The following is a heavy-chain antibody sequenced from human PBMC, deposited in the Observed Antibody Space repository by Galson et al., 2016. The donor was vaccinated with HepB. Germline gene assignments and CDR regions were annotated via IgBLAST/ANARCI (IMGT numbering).Heavy chain of an antibody. J-gene: IGHJ4*02. Sequence: SLRLSCAASGFIFSNHAMMWVRQAPGKGLEYVSSVTGDGDAAYYADSVEGRFTISRDNSKNTLYLQMSSLRAEDTALYYCARDMTTMVRGVMHYWGQGTLVTVSS. CDR2: VTGDGDAA. D-gene: IGHD3-10*01. V-gene: IGHV3-64D*08. CDR3: ARDMTTMVRGVMHY. CDR1: GFIFSNHA.